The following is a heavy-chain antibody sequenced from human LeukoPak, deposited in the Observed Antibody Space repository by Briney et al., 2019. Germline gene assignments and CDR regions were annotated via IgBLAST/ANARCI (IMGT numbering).Heavy chain of an antibody. CDR1: GGTFSSYA. V-gene: IGHV1-69*04. D-gene: IGHD5-24*01. J-gene: IGHJ4*02. Sequence: SVKVSCKASGGTFSSYAISWVRQAPGQGLEWMGRIIPIFGIANYAQKFQGRVTITADKSTSTAYMELSSLRSEDTAVYYCASGLGGGYNPLDYWGQGTLVTVSS. CDR2: IIPIFGIA. CDR3: ASGLGGGYNPLDY.